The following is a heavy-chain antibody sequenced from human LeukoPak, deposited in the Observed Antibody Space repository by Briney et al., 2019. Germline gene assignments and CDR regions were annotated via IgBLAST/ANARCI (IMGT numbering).Heavy chain of an antibody. CDR2: ISSSSSYI. CDR1: GFTFSSYS. CDR3: AELGITMIGGV. V-gene: IGHV3-21*01. D-gene: IGHD3-10*02. J-gene: IGHJ6*04. Sequence: GGSLRLSCEASGFTFSSYSMNWVRQAPGQGLEWISSISSSSSYIYYADSVKGRFTISRDNAKNSLYLQMNSLRAEDTAVYYCAELGITMIGGVWGKGTTVTISS.